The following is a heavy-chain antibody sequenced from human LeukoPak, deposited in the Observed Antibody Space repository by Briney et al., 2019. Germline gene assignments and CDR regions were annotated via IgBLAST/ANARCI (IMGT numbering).Heavy chain of an antibody. J-gene: IGHJ6*03. CDR2: IWYDGSNK. Sequence: GGSLRLSCAASGFTFSSYGMHWIRQAPGKGLEWVAVIWYDGSNKYYADSVKGRFTISRDNSKNTLYLQMNSLRAEDTAVYYCAGDSAYSITYYYYYYMDVWGKGTTVTVSS. D-gene: IGHD6-13*01. V-gene: IGHV3-33*01. CDR3: AGDSAYSITYYYYYYMDV. CDR1: GFTFSSYG.